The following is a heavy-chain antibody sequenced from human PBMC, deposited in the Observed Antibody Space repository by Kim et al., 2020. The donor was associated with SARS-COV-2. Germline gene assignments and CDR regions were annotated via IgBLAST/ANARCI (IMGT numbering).Heavy chain of an antibody. CDR1: GGTFSSYA. V-gene: IGHV1-69*13. CDR2: IIPIFGTA. D-gene: IGHD6-13*01. Sequence: SVKVSCKASGGTFSSYAVSWVRQAPGQGLEWMGGIIPIFGTANYAQKFQGRVTITADESTSTAYMELSSLRSEDTAVYYCAREDAAGRNMGYFDYWGQGTLVTVSS. J-gene: IGHJ4*02. CDR3: AREDAAGRNMGYFDY.